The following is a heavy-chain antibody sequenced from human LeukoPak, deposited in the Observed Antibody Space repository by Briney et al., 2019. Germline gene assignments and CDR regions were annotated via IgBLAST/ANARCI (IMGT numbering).Heavy chain of an antibody. Sequence: GRSLRLSCAASGFTFSSYAMHWVRQAPGKGLEWVAVISYDGSNKYYADSVKGRFTISRDNSKNTLYLQMNSLRAEDTAVYYCARGNYYDSSGYYYWVQGTLVTVSS. CDR2: ISYDGSNK. D-gene: IGHD3-22*01. J-gene: IGHJ4*02. CDR1: GFTFSSYA. V-gene: IGHV3-30-3*01. CDR3: ARGNYYDSSGYYY.